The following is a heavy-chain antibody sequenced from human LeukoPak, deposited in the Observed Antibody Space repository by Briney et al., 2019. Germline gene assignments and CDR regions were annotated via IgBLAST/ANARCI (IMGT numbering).Heavy chain of an antibody. CDR3: AGSHSDNYHGGNDY. CDR1: GGSFSTYY. Sequence: SETLSLTCTVSGGSFSTYYWSWIRQPAGKGREWIGRIYTSGSNNYNPSLKSRVTMSVDTSKHQFSLKLSSVTAADTAVYYCAGSHSDNYHGGNDYWGQGTLVTVSS. V-gene: IGHV4-4*07. J-gene: IGHJ4*02. D-gene: IGHD3-22*01. CDR2: IYTSGSN.